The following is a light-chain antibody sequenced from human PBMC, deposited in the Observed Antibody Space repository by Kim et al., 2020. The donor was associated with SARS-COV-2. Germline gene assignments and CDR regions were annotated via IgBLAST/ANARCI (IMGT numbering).Light chain of an antibody. CDR3: MQALQSPRT. J-gene: IGKJ5*01. Sequence: DIVMTHSPLSLPVTPGEPASISCRSNQSLLHSNGYNYLDWYVQKPGQSPQLLIYLGSNRASGVPDRFSGSGSGTDFTLEISRVQAEDVGVYFCMQALQSPRTFGQGTRLEIK. CDR2: LGS. CDR1: QSLLHSNGYNY. V-gene: IGKV2-28*01.